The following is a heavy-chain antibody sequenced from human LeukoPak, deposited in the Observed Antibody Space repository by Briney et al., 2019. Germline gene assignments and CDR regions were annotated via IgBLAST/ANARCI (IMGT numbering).Heavy chain of an antibody. J-gene: IGHJ4*02. D-gene: IGHD3-10*01. Sequence: GGSLRLSCAASGFTFSSYWMSWVRQAPGKGLEWVGRIKTKTEGGTTDYAAPVKGRFTISRDDSKNTVYLQMNSLKTEDTAVYYCASYGSGSHDYWGQGSLVTVSS. CDR3: ASYGSGSHDY. V-gene: IGHV3-15*01. CDR1: GFTFSSYW. CDR2: IKTKTEGGTT.